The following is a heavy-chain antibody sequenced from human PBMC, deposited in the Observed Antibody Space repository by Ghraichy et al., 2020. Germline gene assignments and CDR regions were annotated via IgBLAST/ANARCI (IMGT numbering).Heavy chain of an antibody. CDR1: GGMFSDSA. CDR3: ATGPYSGRGDD. V-gene: IGHV1-69*13. J-gene: IGHJ4*02. D-gene: IGHD1-26*01. Sequence: SVKVSCKASGGMFSDSAISWVRQAPGQGLEWMGGIIPILGTANYAQKFQGRVTITADESTSTAYMELSSLRFDDTAVYYCATGPYSGRGDDWGQGTLVTVSS. CDR2: IIPILGTA.